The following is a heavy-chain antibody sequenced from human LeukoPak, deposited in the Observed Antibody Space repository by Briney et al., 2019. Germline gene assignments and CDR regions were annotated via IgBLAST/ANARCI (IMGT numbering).Heavy chain of an antibody. Sequence: ASVKVSCKASGYIFTTYYIHWVRQAPGQGLEWVGIINTGDGSSNYAQKFQGRVTMTRDTSTSTVYMEVSSLRSEDTAVYYCARDLQWLADYWGQGTLVTVSS. CDR3: ARDLQWLADY. CDR1: GYIFTTYY. J-gene: IGHJ4*02. CDR2: INTGDGSS. D-gene: IGHD6-19*01. V-gene: IGHV1-46*01.